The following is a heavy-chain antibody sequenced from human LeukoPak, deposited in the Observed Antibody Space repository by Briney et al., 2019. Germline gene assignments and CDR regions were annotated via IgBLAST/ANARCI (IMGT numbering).Heavy chain of an antibody. V-gene: IGHV3-30*18. CDR2: ISYDGSNK. CDR3: AKDETSYVDKILSSAMDV. D-gene: IGHD1-26*01. J-gene: IGHJ6*02. Sequence: GRSLRLSCAASGLTFSSYGMHWVRQAPGKGLEWVAVISYDGSNKYYADSVKGRFTISRDNSKNTLYLQMNSLRAEDTAVYYCAKDETSYVDKILSSAMDVWGQGTTVTVSS. CDR1: GLTFSSYG.